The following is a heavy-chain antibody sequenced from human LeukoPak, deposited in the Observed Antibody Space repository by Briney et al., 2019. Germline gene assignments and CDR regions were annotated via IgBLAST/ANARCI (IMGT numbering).Heavy chain of an antibody. CDR1: GGTFSSYA. CDR3: ARGPYDSSGYFEANWFDP. CDR2: IIPIFGTA. J-gene: IGHJ5*02. V-gene: IGHV1-69*06. Sequence: GASVKVSCKASGGTFSSYAISWVRQAPGQGLEWMGGIIPIFGTANYAQKFQGRVTITADKSTSTAYMELSSLRSEDTAVYYCARGPYDSSGYFEANWFDPWGQGTLVTVSS. D-gene: IGHD3-22*01.